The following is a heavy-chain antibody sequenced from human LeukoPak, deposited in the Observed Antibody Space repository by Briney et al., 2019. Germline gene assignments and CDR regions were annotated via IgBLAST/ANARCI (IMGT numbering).Heavy chain of an antibody. D-gene: IGHD5-12*01. CDR2: ISYDGSNK. Sequence: GGSLRLSCSASGFTFSSYAMHWVRQAPGKGLEWVAVISYDGSNKYYADSVKGRFTISRDNSKNTLYLQMNSLRAEDTAVYYCARDGGYSGYDKGLYYFDYWGQGTLVTVSS. V-gene: IGHV3-30-3*01. CDR3: ARDGGYSGYDKGLYYFDY. J-gene: IGHJ4*02. CDR1: GFTFSSYA.